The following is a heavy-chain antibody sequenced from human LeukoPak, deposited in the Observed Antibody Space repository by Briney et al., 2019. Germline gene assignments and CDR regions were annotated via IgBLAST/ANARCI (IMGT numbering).Heavy chain of an antibody. CDR2: MNEDGSKE. V-gene: IGHV3-7*01. CDR1: GFTFSSYA. CDR3: ARHGNDNLEC. D-gene: IGHD1-14*01. J-gene: IGHJ4*02. Sequence: PGGSLRLSCAASGFTFSSYAMSWVRQAPGKGLEWVANMNEDGSKEFYGDSVKGRFTISRDNAKNSLYLQMNSLRAEDTALYYCARHGNDNLECWGQGTLVTVSS.